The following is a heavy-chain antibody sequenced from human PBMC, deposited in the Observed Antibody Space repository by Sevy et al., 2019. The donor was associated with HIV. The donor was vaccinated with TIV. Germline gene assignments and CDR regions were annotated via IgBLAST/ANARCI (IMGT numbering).Heavy chain of an antibody. Sequence: GGSLRLSCAASGFTFGPYAMSWFRQAPGKGLEWVAFIRGKPFGGTTEYVASVKDRFTISRDDSKSIADLEMNSLKIEDTAVYYCARDAEVVLVVAANHFDYWGLGTLVTVSS. CDR2: IRGKPFGGTT. CDR1: GFTFGPYA. D-gene: IGHD2-15*01. V-gene: IGHV3-49*03. J-gene: IGHJ4*02. CDR3: ARDAEVVLVVAANHFDY.